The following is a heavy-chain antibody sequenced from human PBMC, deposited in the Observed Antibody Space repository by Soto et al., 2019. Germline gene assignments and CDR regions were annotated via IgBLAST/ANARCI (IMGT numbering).Heavy chain of an antibody. J-gene: IGHJ4*02. D-gene: IGHD4-17*01. CDR1: GFTFNTYS. Sequence: QVQLEESGGGVVQTGRSLRLSCEASGFTFNTYSMHWVRQPPGKGLEWLAAIWYDGTQKYYADSVKGRFIISRDNSKKTLYLEMNSLRAEDTAGYYCARAGGTTVTGLWHFDSWGQGTLVTVSS. CDR3: ARAGGTTVTGLWHFDS. CDR2: IWYDGTQK. V-gene: IGHV3-33*01.